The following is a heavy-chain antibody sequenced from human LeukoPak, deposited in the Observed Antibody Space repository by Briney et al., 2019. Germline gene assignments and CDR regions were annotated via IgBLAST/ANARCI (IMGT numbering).Heavy chain of an antibody. D-gene: IGHD6-19*01. CDR3: AKDSKGYSSGWDLDY. V-gene: IGHV3-23*01. CDR2: ISGSGGST. Sequence: PGGSLRLSCAASGFTFSSYAMSWVRQAPGKGLEWVSAISGSGGSTYYADSVKGRFTISRDNSKNTLYLQMNSLRAEDTALYYCAKDSKGYSSGWDLDYWGQGTLVTVSS. J-gene: IGHJ4*02. CDR1: GFTFSSYA.